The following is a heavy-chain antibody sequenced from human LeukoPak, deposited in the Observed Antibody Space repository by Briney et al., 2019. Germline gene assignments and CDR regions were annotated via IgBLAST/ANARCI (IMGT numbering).Heavy chain of an antibody. J-gene: IGHJ1*01. CDR3: ARGPYYDFWSGYSAAEYFQH. CDR1: GFTFSSYS. D-gene: IGHD3-3*01. V-gene: IGHV3-53*01. CDR2: IYSGGST. Sequence: PGGSLRLSCAASGFTFSSYSMNWVRQAPGKGLEWVSVIYSGGSTYYADSVKGRFTISRDNSKNTLYLQMNSLRAEDTAVYYCARGPYYDFWSGYSAAEYFQHWGQGTLVTVSS.